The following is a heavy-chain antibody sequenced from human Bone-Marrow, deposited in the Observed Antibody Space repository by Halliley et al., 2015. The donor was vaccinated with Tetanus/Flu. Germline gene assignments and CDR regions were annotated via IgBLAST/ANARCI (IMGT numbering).Heavy chain of an antibody. CDR2: ISGSGTTI. D-gene: IGHD5-18*01. CDR3: ARQETAVALGLDY. Sequence: CAASGFTFSSYEMIWVRQAPGKGLEWVSYISGSGTTIYYAESVKGRFTISRDNAKNFLYLQMNGLRAEDTAFYYCARQETAVALGLDYWGQGTLVTVSS. J-gene: IGHJ4*02. CDR1: GFTFSSYE. V-gene: IGHV3-48*03.